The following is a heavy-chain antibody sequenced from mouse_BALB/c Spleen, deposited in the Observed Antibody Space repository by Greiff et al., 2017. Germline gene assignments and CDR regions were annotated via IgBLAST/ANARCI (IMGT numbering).Heavy chain of an antibody. CDR1: GFTFSSYT. D-gene: IGHD3-1*01. J-gene: IGHJ2*01. Sequence: EVQLVESGGGLVQPGGSLKLSCAASGFTFSSYTMSWVRQTPEKRLEWVAYISNGGGSTYYPDTVKGRFTISRDNAKNTLYLQMSSLKSEDTAMYYCARIAARATWDYWGQGTTLTVSS. V-gene: IGHV5-12-2*01. CDR2: ISNGGGST. CDR3: ARIAARATWDY.